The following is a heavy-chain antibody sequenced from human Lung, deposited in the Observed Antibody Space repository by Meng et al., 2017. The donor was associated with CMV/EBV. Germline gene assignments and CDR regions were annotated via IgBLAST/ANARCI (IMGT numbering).Heavy chain of an antibody. CDR3: ARKRTGTNYYYCED. J-gene: IGHJ4*02. D-gene: IGHD3/OR15-3a*01. CDR2: IQDDANNA. V-gene: IGHV3-30*02. CDR1: GFTFSSYA. Sequence: GGSLRLXXAASGFTFSSYAMHWVRQAPGKGLQWVAYIQDDANNAYYSDSVKGRFTISRDNSRNRLFLQMNSLRADDTAVYYCARKRTGTNYYYCEDWGQGTXVTVAS.